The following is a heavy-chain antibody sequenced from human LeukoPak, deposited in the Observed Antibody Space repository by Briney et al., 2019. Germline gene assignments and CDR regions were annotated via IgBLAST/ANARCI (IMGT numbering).Heavy chain of an antibody. D-gene: IGHD5-12*01. V-gene: IGHV4-31*03. CDR3: ARDGGGGYDY. CDR2: IYYSGST. Sequence: SETLSLTCTVSGGSISRGGYYWRWIRQHPGKGLEWIGYIYYSGSTYYNPSLKSRVTISVATSKNQFSLKLSSVTAADTAVYYCARDGGGGYDYWGQGTLVTVSS. J-gene: IGHJ4*02. CDR1: GGSISRGGYY.